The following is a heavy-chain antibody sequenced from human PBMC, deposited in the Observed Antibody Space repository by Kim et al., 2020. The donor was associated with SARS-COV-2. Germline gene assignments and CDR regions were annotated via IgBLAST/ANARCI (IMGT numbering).Heavy chain of an antibody. CDR2: INPDGSST. CDR3: ARDRQLTVY. J-gene: IGHJ4*02. Sequence: GGSLRLSCIASGFTFGTHWMQWVRQAPGKGLVWVSRINPDGSSTNYADSVKGRFTISGDNANSVLYLDLKSLTIEDTAIYYCARDRQLTVYWCQGTLVTVSA. V-gene: IGHV3-74*01. CDR1: GFTFGTHW. D-gene: IGHD1-1*01.